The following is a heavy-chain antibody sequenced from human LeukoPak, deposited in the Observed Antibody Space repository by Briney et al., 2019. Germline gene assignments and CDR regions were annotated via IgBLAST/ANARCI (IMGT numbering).Heavy chain of an antibody. D-gene: IGHD2-15*01. J-gene: IGHJ4*02. CDR1: GYSFTSYW. Sequence: TGESLKISCKGSGYSFTSYWIGWVRQMPGKGLEWMGIIYPGDSDTRYSPSFQGQVTISADKSISTAYLQWSSLKASDTAMYYCARRLTCSGGSGYSVFDYWGQGTLGTVSS. CDR2: IYPGDSDT. V-gene: IGHV5-51*01. CDR3: ARRLTCSGGSGYSVFDY.